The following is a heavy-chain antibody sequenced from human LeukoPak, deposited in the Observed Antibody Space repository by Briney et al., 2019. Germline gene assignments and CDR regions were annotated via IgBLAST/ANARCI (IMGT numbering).Heavy chain of an antibody. CDR3: ARLSAVPRGEFDY. V-gene: IGHV5-51*01. Sequence: KYGESLKISCKGSGYGFTSYWIGWVRQMPGKGLEWMGIIYPGDSDTRYSPSFQGQVTISADKSISTASLQWSSLKASDTAMYYCARLSAVPRGEFDYWGQGTLVTVSS. D-gene: IGHD3-16*01. CDR1: GYGFTSYW. CDR2: IYPGDSDT. J-gene: IGHJ4*02.